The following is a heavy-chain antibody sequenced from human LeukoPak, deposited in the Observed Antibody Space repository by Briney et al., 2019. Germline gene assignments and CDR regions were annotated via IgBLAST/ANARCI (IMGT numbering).Heavy chain of an antibody. CDR2: IKQDGSET. D-gene: IGHD6-13*01. Sequence: GGSLRLSCTASGFTFSNYWMSWVRQTPEKGLEWVANIKQDGSETVYVDSVKGRFTISRDNAQSSLYLQMNSLRAEDTAVYYCARDPYSSSWSYGMDVWGQGAAVTVSS. CDR1: GFTFSNYW. CDR3: ARDPYSSSWSYGMDV. J-gene: IGHJ6*02. V-gene: IGHV3-7*05.